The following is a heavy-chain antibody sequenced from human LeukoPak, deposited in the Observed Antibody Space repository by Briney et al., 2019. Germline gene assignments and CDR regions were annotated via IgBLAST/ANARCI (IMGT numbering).Heavy chain of an antibody. CDR1: GYGFTSYY. Sequence: ASVKVSCKAFGYGFTSYYIHWVRQAPGQGLEWMGIINPSVGGTTYARKFQGRVTMTRDTSTSTVYMELSSLRSEDTAVYYCAREHSGYDSWGQGTLLTVSS. V-gene: IGHV1-46*01. CDR2: INPSVGGT. J-gene: IGHJ5*02. D-gene: IGHD5-12*01. CDR3: AREHSGYDS.